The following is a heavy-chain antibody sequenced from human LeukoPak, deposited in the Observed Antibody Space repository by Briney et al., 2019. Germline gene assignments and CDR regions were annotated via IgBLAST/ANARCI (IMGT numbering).Heavy chain of an antibody. V-gene: IGHV1-2*02. D-gene: IGHD6-6*01. CDR3: ARGLQNRSSGIRFDVFQI. CDR1: GYTFTGYY. CDR2: INPNSGGT. Sequence: ASVKVSCKASGYTFTGYYMHWVRQAPGQGLEWMGWINPNSGGTNYAQKFQGRVTMTRDTSISTAYMELSRLRSDDTAVYYCARGLQNRSSGIRFDVFQIWGQGTMVTVSS. J-gene: IGHJ3*02.